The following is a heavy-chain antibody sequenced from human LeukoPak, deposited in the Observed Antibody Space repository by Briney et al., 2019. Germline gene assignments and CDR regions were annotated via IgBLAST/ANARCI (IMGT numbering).Heavy chain of an antibody. CDR2: ISFDGSNR. D-gene: IGHD5-12*01. CDR1: GLTFSSHW. V-gene: IGHV3-30*03. J-gene: IGHJ4*02. Sequence: PGGSLRLSCAASGLTFSSHWMHWVRQAPGKGLEWVAVISFDGSNRFYADSVKGRFSISRDNSKKTLYLQMNSLRVEDSAVYFCARDQLAYSGYDTLFAYWGQGTLVTVSS. CDR3: ARDQLAYSGYDTLFAY.